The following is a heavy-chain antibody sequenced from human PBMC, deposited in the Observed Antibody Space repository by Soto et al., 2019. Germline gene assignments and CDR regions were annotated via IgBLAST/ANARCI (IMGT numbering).Heavy chain of an antibody. CDR3: ARSSTPPSDRSGYNPTPYYYGMDV. D-gene: IGHD3-22*01. CDR1: GGTFSSYA. V-gene: IGHV1-69*06. CDR2: IIPIFGTA. J-gene: IGHJ6*02. Sequence: SVKVSCKASGGTFSSYAISWVRQAPGQGLEWMGGIIPIFGTANYAQKFQGRVTITADKSTSTAYMELSSLRSVDTAVYYCARSSTPPSDRSGYNPTPYYYGMDVWGRGTTGTV.